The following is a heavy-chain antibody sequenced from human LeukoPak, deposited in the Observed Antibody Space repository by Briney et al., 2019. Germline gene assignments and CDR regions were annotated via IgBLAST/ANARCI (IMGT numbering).Heavy chain of an antibody. V-gene: IGHV1-2*02. CDR3: ARGFFSSSYFDY. CDR2: INPNSGGI. Sequence: ASVKVSCKASGYTFTGYYMHWVRQAPGQGLEWMGWINPNSGGINYAQKFQGRVTMTRDTSISTAYMELSRLRSDDTAVYYCARGFFSSSYFDYWGQGTLVTVST. J-gene: IGHJ4*02. D-gene: IGHD6-6*01. CDR1: GYTFTGYY.